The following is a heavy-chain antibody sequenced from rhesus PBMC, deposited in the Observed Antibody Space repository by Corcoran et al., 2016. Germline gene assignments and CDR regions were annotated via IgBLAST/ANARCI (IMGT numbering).Heavy chain of an antibody. D-gene: IGHD3-28*01. CDR3: ARTYFYDSGYYYYFDY. Sequence: QVQLQESGPGLVKPSETLSLTCAVSDYSISNPYWSWIRQPPGKGLEWIGFIYGSSGNTNYNPTLKSRVTISTDTSKNQFSLKLSSVTAADTAVYYCARTYFYDSGYYYYFDYWGQGVLVTVSS. CDR1: DYSISNPY. V-gene: IGHV4-147*01. J-gene: IGHJ4*01. CDR2: IYGSSGNT.